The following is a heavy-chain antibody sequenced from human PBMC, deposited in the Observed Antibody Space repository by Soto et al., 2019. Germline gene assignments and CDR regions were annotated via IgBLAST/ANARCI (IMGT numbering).Heavy chain of an antibody. Sequence: LRLSCAASVFTFSSYAMSWVRQAPGKGLEWVSSISGSGGGTYYADSVKGRFTISRDNSKNTLSLQMNSLRAEDTAVYYCAKSRGSGSYFNPSDAFDFWGQGTMVTVSS. CDR2: ISGSGGGT. J-gene: IGHJ3*01. D-gene: IGHD3-10*01. CDR1: VFTFSSYA. V-gene: IGHV3-23*01. CDR3: AKSRGSGSYFNPSDAFDF.